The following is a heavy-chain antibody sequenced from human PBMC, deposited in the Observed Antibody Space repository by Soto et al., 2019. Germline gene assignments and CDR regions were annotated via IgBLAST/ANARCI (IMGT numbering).Heavy chain of an antibody. CDR2: IYHSGST. D-gene: IGHD3-16*01. CDR1: SGSISSSNW. CDR3: ARTVMITFGGVDWYFDL. V-gene: IGHV4-4*02. Sequence: SETLSLTCAVSSGSISSSNWWSWVRQPPGKGLEWIGEIYHSGSTNYNPSLKSRVTISVDKSKNQFSLKLSSVTAADTAVYYCARTVMITFGGVDWYFDLWGRGTLVTVSS. J-gene: IGHJ2*01.